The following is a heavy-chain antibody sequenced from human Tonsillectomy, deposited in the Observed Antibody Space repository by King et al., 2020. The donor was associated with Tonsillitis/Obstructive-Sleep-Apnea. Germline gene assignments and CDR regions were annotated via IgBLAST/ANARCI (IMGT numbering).Heavy chain of an antibody. CDR3: TTSGYSYGYYFDY. V-gene: IGHV3-49*04. D-gene: IGHD5-18*01. Sequence: QLVQSGGGLVQPGRSLRLSCTASGFTFGDYAMSWVRQAPGKGLEWVGFIRSKAYGGTTEYAASVKGRFTISRDDSKSIAYLQMNSLETEDTAVYYCTTSGYSYGYYFDYWGQGTLVTVSS. J-gene: IGHJ4*02. CDR2: IRSKAYGGTT. CDR1: GFTFGDYA.